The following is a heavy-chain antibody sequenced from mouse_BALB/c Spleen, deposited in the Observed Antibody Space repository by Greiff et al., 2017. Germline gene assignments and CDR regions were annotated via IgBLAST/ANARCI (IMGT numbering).Heavy chain of an antibody. J-gene: IGHJ2*01. V-gene: IGHV5-9-4*01. CDR1: GFTFSSYA. CDR2: ISSGGSYT. Sequence: DVQLVESGGGLVKPGGSLKLSCAASGFTFSSYAMSWVRQSPEKRLEWVAEISSGGSYTYYPDTVTGRFTISRDNAKNTLYLEMSSLRSEDTAMYYCAREGGNYPYYFDYWGQGTTLTVSS. CDR3: AREGGNYPYYFDY. D-gene: IGHD2-1*01.